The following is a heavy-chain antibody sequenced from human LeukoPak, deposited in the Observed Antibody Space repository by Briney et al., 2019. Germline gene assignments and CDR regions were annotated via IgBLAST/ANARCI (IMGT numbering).Heavy chain of an antibody. V-gene: IGHV3-33*01. J-gene: IGHJ6*03. Sequence: GGSLRLSCAASGFTFSSYGMHWVRQAPGKGLEWVAVIWYDGSNKYYADSVKGRFTISRDNSKNTLYLQMNSLRAEDTAVYYCARDPGFGEDPGYYYYYYMDVWGKGTTVTVSS. CDR2: IWYDGSNK. CDR3: ARDPGFGEDPGYYYYYYMDV. CDR1: GFTFSSYG. D-gene: IGHD3-10*01.